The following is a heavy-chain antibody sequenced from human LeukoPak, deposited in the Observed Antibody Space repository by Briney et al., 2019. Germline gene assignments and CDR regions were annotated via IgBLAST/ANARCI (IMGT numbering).Heavy chain of an antibody. CDR2: ISAYNGNT. V-gene: IGHV1-18*01. J-gene: IGHJ6*02. D-gene: IGHD3-3*01. CDR1: GYTFTSYG. Sequence: ASVKVSCKASGYTFTSYGISWVRQAPGQGLEWMGWISAYNGNTNYAQKLQGRVTMTTDTSTSTAYMELRSLRSDDTAVYYCAGVDYDFWSGPTYYYGMDVWGQGTTVTVSS. CDR3: AGVDYDFWSGPTYYYGMDV.